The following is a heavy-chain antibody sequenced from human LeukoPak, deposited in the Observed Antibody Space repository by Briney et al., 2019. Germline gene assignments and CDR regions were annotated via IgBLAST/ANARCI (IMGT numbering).Heavy chain of an antibody. J-gene: IGHJ3*02. V-gene: IGHV3-30-3*01. D-gene: IGHD3-3*01. CDR1: GFTFSSYA. Sequence: GGSLRLSCAASGFTFSSYAMHWVRQAPGKGLEWVAVISYDGSNKYYADSVKGRFTISRDNSKNTLYLQMNSLRAEDTAVYYCARNYDFHTPDAFDIWGQGTMVTVSS. CDR2: ISYDGSNK. CDR3: ARNYDFHTPDAFDI.